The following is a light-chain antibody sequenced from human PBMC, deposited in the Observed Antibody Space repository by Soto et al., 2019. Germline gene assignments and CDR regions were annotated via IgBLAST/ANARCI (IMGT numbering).Light chain of an antibody. J-gene: IGKJ3*01. CDR1: QTVTSSY. Sequence: EIVLTQSPGTLSLSPGERATLTCRASQTVTSSYLAWYQQKPGQAPRLLIYGASSRATGIPDRFSGSGSGTDFTLTISRLEPEDFAVYYCQHYVISPFTFGPGTKVEFK. CDR2: GAS. V-gene: IGKV3-20*01. CDR3: QHYVISPFT.